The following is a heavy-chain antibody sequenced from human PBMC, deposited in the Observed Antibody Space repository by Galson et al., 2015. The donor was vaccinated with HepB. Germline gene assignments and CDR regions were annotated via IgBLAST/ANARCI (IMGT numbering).Heavy chain of an antibody. CDR1: GFTFSSYA. J-gene: IGHJ4*02. CDR2: ISYDGSNK. D-gene: IGHD3-3*01. CDR3: ARSTNYDFWSGYPF. V-gene: IGHV3-30-3*01. Sequence: SLRLSCAASGFTFSSYAMHWVRQAPGKGLEWVAVISYDGSNKYYADSVKGRFTISRDNSKNTLYLQMNSLRAEDTAVYYCARSTNYDFWSGYPFWGQGTLVTVSS.